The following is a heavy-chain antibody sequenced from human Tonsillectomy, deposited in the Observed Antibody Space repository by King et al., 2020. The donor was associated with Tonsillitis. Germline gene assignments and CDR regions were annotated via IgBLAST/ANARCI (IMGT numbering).Heavy chain of an antibody. Sequence: VQLQESGPGLVKPSETLSLTCAVSGYSISSGYYWGWIRQPPGKGLEWIGSIYHSGSTYYNPSLMSRVTISVDTSKNQFSLKLSSVTAADTAVYYCARGHYDILTGYYSAEYFQHWGQGTLVTVSS. V-gene: IGHV4-38-2*01. CDR2: IYHSGST. CDR3: ARGHYDILTGYYSAEYFQH. D-gene: IGHD3-9*01. CDR1: GYSISSGYY. J-gene: IGHJ1*01.